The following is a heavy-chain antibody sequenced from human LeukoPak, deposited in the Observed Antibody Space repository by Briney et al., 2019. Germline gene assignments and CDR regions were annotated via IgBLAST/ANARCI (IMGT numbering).Heavy chain of an antibody. CDR2: ISSSGSTM. D-gene: IGHD3-16*01. CDR3: ARGVVITFGGAADY. J-gene: IGHJ4*02. CDR1: GFTFSSYE. Sequence: PGGSLRLSCAASGFTFSSYEIHWVRQAPGKGLEWVSYISSSGSTMYYADSVKGRFTISRDNYKNTVDLQMNSLRVDDTAVYYCARGVVITFGGAADYWGQGTLVTVSS. V-gene: IGHV3-48*03.